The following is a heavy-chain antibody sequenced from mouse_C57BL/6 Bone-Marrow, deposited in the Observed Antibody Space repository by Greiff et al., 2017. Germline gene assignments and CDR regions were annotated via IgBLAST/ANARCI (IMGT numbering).Heavy chain of an antibody. CDR1: GYSITSGYY. CDR3: ASSSMVTTTAAWFAY. D-gene: IGHD2-2*01. CDR2: ISYDGSN. J-gene: IGHJ3*01. V-gene: IGHV3-6*01. Sequence: EVKLMESGPGLVKPSQSLSLTCSVTGYSITSGYYWNWIRQFPGNKLEWMGYISYDGSNNYNPSLKNRISITRDTSKNQFFLKLNSVTTEDTATYYCASSSMVTTTAAWFAYWGQGTLVTVSA.